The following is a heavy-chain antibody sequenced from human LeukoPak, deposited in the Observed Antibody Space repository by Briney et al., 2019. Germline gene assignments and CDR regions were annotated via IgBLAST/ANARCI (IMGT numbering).Heavy chain of an antibody. CDR3: ARGSGWYGHYYFDY. CDR1: GYTFTGYY. J-gene: IGHJ4*02. V-gene: IGHV1-2*02. D-gene: IGHD6-19*01. CDR2: INPNSGGT. Sequence: GASVKVSCKASGYTFTGYYMHWVRQAPGQGLEWMGWINPNSGGTNYAQKLQGRVTMTTDTSTSTAYMELRSLRSDDTAVYYCARGSGWYGHYYFDYWGQGTLVTVSS.